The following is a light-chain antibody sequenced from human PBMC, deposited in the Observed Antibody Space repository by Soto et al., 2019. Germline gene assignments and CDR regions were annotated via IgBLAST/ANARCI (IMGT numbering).Light chain of an antibody. CDR3: QSYDSSLSGWDVV. J-gene: IGLJ2*01. Sequence: QSVLTQPPSVSGAPGQSLTISCTGSSSNIGAGYDVHWYQQLPGTAPKLLIYGNSNRPSGVPDRFSGSKSGTSASLAITGLQAEDEADYYCQSYDSSLSGWDVVFGGGTKLTVL. CDR2: GNS. CDR1: SSNIGAGYD. V-gene: IGLV1-40*01.